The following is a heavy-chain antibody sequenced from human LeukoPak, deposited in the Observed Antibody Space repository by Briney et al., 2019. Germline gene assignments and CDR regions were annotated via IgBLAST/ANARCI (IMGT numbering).Heavy chain of an antibody. Sequence: GGSLRLSCAASGFTFDDYAMHWVRQAPGKGLEWVSGISWNSGSIGYADSVKGRFTISRDNAKNSLYLQMNGLRAEDTALYYCAKEGYYYYGMDVWGQGTTVTVSS. J-gene: IGHJ6*02. V-gene: IGHV3-9*01. CDR3: AKEGYYYYGMDV. CDR1: GFTFDDYA. CDR2: ISWNSGSI.